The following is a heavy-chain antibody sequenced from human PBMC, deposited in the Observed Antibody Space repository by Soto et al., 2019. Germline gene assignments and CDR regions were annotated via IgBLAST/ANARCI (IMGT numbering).Heavy chain of an antibody. CDR3: ARDGSGHYDFWSGYQDFDY. Sequence: QVQLVQSGAEVKKPGASVQVSCKASGYTFTSYGISWVRQAPGQGLEWMGWISAYNGNTNYAQKLQGRVTMTTDTSTSTAYMELRSLRSDDTAVYYCARDGSGHYDFWSGYQDFDYWGQGTLVTVSS. J-gene: IGHJ4*02. V-gene: IGHV1-18*01. D-gene: IGHD3-3*01. CDR1: GYTFTSYG. CDR2: ISAYNGNT.